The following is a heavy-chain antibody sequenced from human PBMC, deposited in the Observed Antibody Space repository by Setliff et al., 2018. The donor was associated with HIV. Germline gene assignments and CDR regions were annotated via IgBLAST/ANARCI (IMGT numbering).Heavy chain of an antibody. CDR1: GYTFTSYG. CDR2: ISAYNGNT. CDR3: ARDYYGSGSYFILDY. J-gene: IGHJ4*02. V-gene: IGHV1-18*01. Sequence: ASVKVSCKASGYTFTSYGTSWVRQAPGQGLEWMGWISAYNGNTHYAQKLQGRVTMTTDTSTSTAYMELRSLRSDDTAVYYCARDYYGSGSYFILDYWGPGTLVTVSS. D-gene: IGHD3-10*01.